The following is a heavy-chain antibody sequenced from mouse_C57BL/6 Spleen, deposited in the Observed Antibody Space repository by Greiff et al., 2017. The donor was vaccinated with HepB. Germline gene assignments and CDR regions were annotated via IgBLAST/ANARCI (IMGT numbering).Heavy chain of an antibody. Sequence: EVQRVESGPGLVKPSQSLSLTCSVTGYSTTSGYYWNWIRQFPGNKLEWMGYISYDGSNNYNPSLKNRISITRDTSKNQFFLKLNSVTTEDTATYYCARDGSNYFDYWGQGTTLTVSS. V-gene: IGHV3-6*01. CDR2: ISYDGSN. J-gene: IGHJ2*01. CDR1: GYSTTSGYY. D-gene: IGHD2-2*01. CDR3: ARDGSNYFDY.